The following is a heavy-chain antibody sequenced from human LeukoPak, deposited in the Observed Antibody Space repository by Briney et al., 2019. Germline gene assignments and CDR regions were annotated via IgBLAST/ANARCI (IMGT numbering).Heavy chain of an antibody. CDR2: INAGNGNT. J-gene: IGHJ4*02. V-gene: IGHV1-3*01. Sequence: GASVTVSCTASGYTFTSYAMHWVRQAPGQRLEWMGWINAGNGNTKYSQKFQGRVTITRDTSASTAYMELSSLRSEDTAVYYCARALLWFGEGGYFDYWGQGTLVTVSS. D-gene: IGHD3-10*01. CDR3: ARALLWFGEGGYFDY. CDR1: GYTFTSYA.